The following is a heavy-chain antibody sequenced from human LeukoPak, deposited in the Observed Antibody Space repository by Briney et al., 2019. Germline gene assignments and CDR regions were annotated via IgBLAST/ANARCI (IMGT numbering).Heavy chain of an antibody. V-gene: IGHV3-23*01. D-gene: IGHD3-22*01. CDR2: VSGSGAST. CDR3: ATQYYYDSSGYPYYFDY. CDR1: GFTFSSFA. Sequence: GGSLRLSCAASGFTFSSFAISWVRQAPGKGLKWVSAVSGSGASTYYADSVKGRFTISRDNSKNTLYLQMNSLRAEDTAVYYCATQYYYDSSGYPYYFDYWGQGTLVTVSS. J-gene: IGHJ4*02.